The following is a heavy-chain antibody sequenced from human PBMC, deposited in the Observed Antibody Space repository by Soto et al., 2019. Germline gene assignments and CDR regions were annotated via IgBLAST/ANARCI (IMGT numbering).Heavy chain of an antibody. V-gene: IGHV3-74*01. J-gene: IGHJ4*02. CDR1: GFTFSSYW. D-gene: IGHD5-12*01. CDR2: INSDGSST. Sequence: EVQLVESGGGLVQPGGSLRLSCAASGFTFSSYWMHWVHQAPGKGLVWVSRINSDGSSTSYADSVKGRFTISRDNAKNTLYLQMNSLRAEDTAVYYCARDAGYSGYDCLGGQGTLVTVSS. CDR3: ARDAGYSGYDCL.